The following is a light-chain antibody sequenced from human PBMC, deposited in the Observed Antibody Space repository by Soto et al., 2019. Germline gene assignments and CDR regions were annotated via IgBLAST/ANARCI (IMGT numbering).Light chain of an antibody. CDR2: GAS. CDR3: QQSHTTPWT. CDR1: QTITTY. Sequence: DIQMTQSPSSLSASVGDRVTITCRASQTITTYLNWYQQKVGKAPQLLIYGASSLQSGVPSRFTGSGSGTDFTLTISSLQPEDFATYHCQQSHTTPWTFGQGTKVEV. V-gene: IGKV1-39*01. J-gene: IGKJ1*01.